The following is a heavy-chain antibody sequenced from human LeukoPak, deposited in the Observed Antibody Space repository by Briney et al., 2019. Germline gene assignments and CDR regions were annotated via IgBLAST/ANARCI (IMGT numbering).Heavy chain of an antibody. J-gene: IGHJ4*02. V-gene: IGHV4-34*01. CDR3: ARGDYSNDPPRAYYFDY. Sequence: SETLSLTCAVYGGSFSGYYWSWIRQPPGKGLEWIGQINHSGSTNYNPSLKSRVTISVDTSKNQFSLKLSSVTAADTAVYYCARGDYSNDPPRAYYFDYWGQGTLVTVSS. D-gene: IGHD4-11*01. CDR2: INHSGST. CDR1: GGSFSGYY.